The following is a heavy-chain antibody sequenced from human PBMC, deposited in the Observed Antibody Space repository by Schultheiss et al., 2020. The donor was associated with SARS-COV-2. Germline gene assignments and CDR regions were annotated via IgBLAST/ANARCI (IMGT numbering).Heavy chain of an antibody. V-gene: IGHV4-59*01. D-gene: IGHD6-6*01. CDR1: GGSISTFF. Sequence: SQTLSLTCTVSGGSISTFFWSWIRQPPGKGLEWIGYIYYSGNTQYNPSLKSRVAISLDTSKNQFSLRLNSVTAADTGIYYCARIGPLEYSSSSGYYGMDVWGQGTTVTVSS. CDR2: IYYSGNT. J-gene: IGHJ6*02. CDR3: ARIGPLEYSSSSGYYGMDV.